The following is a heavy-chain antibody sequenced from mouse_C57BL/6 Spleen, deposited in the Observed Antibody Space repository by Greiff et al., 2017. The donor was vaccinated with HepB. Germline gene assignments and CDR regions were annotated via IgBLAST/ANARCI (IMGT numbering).Heavy chain of an antibody. CDR2: IDPSDSYT. V-gene: IGHV1-50*01. CDR3: ARGDCYGSSYGGYFDV. CDR1: GYTFTSYW. J-gene: IGHJ1*03. D-gene: IGHD1-1*01. Sequence: VQLQQPGAELVKPGASVKLSCKASGYTFTSYWMQWVKQRPGQGLEWIGEIDPSDSYTNYNQKFKGKTTLTVDTSSSTNYMQLSSLKSEDAAVYYCARGDCYGSSYGGYFDVWGTGTTVTVSS.